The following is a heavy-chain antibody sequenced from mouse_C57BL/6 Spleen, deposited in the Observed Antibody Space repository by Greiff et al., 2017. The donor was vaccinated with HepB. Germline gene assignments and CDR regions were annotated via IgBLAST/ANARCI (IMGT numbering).Heavy chain of an antibody. Sequence: VQLQQSGPELVKPGASVKISCKASGYAFSSSWMNWVKQRPGKGLEWIGRIYPGDGDTNYNGKFKGKATLTADKSSSTAYMQLSSLTSEDSAVYFCARVRHYYGSEGFDYWGQGTTLTVSS. D-gene: IGHD1-1*01. CDR3: ARVRHYYGSEGFDY. J-gene: IGHJ2*01. V-gene: IGHV1-82*01. CDR1: GYAFSSSW. CDR2: IYPGDGDT.